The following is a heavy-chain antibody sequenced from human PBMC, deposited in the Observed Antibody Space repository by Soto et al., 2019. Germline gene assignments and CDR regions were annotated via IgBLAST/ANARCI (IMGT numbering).Heavy chain of an antibody. CDR3: VGPGV. CDR2: INQDGSER. CDR1: GFTFGNYW. J-gene: IGHJ6*02. V-gene: IGHV3-7*01. Sequence: EAQLMGSGGGLVQPGGSLRVSCAATGFTFGNYWMSWVRQAPGKGLEWVANINQDGSERYYLDSVKGRFTISRDNAKTSLYLQRNSLRVEDTAGYYSVGPGVWGQGTSVTVSS. D-gene: IGHD3-16*01.